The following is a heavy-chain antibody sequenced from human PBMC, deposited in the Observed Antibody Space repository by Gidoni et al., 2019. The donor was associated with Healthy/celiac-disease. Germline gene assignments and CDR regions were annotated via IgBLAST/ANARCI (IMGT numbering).Heavy chain of an antibody. CDR2: ISWNSGSI. CDR1: GFTFDDYA. Sequence: EVQLVESGGGLVQPGRSLRLSWAASGFTFDDYAMHWVRQAPGKGLEWVSGISWNSGSIDYADSVKGRFTISRDNAKNSLYLQMNSLRAEDTALYYCAKAVSTTCYPACSFDYWGQGTLVTVSS. D-gene: IGHD2-2*01. J-gene: IGHJ4*02. CDR3: AKAVSTTCYPACSFDY. V-gene: IGHV3-9*01.